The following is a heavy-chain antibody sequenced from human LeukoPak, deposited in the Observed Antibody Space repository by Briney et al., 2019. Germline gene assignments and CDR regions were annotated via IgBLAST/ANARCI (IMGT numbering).Heavy chain of an antibody. CDR2: ISWNSGSI. Sequence: GGSLRLSCEASGFTFDDYAMHWVRQAPGKGLEWVSGISWNSGSIGYADSVKGRFTISRDNAKNSLYLQMNSLRAEDTALYYCAKASSGYPSSANNWFDPWGQGTLVTVSS. V-gene: IGHV3-9*01. D-gene: IGHD3-3*01. J-gene: IGHJ5*02. CDR1: GFTFDDYA. CDR3: AKASSGYPSSANNWFDP.